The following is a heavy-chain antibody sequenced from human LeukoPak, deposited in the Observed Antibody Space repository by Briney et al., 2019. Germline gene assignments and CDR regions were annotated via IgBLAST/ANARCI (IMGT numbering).Heavy chain of an antibody. J-gene: IGHJ4*02. V-gene: IGHV4-59*12. CDR1: GGSISSYY. D-gene: IGHD2-2*03. Sequence: SETLSLTCTVSGGSISSYYWSWIRQPPGKGLEWIGYIYYSGSTNYNPSLKSRVTISVDTSKNQFSLKLSSVTAADTAVYYCARELRGYLGYWGQGTLVTVSS. CDR3: ARELRGYLGY. CDR2: IYYSGST.